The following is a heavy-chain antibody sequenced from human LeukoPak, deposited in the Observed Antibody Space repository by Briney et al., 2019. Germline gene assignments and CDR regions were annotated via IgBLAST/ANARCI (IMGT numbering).Heavy chain of an antibody. CDR3: ARDKIDGDSFFVC. V-gene: IGHV3-7*01. J-gene: IGHJ4*02. Sequence: AGGSLRLSCAASGFIFNNYWMTWVRQAPGRGLEWVANTNEDGSAKYYVGSVKGRFTISRDNAKNSVYLQMNSLSAEDTAVYYCARDKIDGDSFFVCWGQGTLVTVSS. D-gene: IGHD4-17*01. CDR2: TNEDGSAK. CDR1: GFIFNNYW.